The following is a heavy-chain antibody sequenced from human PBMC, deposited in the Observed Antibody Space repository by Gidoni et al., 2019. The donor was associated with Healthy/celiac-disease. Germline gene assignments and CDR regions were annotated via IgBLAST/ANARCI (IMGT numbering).Heavy chain of an antibody. CDR2: ISSSGSTI. Sequence: EVQPVEHGGGLVQPVGSLRLSCAASGFPFRSYEMNWVRQAPGKGLEWVSYISSSGSTIYYADAVKGRFTISRDNAKNSLYLQMNSLRAEDTAVYYCARVGGKRWLQCGGFDLWGRGTLVTVSS. V-gene: IGHV3-48*03. J-gene: IGHJ2*01. CDR1: GFPFRSYE. D-gene: IGHD5-12*01. CDR3: ARVGGKRWLQCGGFDL.